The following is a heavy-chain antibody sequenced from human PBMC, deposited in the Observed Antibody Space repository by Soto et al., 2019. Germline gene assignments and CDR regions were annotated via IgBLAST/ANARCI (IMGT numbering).Heavy chain of an antibody. V-gene: IGHV3-23*01. Sequence: GGSLRLSCAASGFTFSSYAMSWVRPAPGKGLEWVSAISGSGGSTYYADSVKGRFTISRDNSKNTLYLQMNSLRAEDTAVYYCAKDRGETRYYYYGMDVWGQGTTVTVSS. J-gene: IGHJ6*02. CDR3: AKDRGETRYYYYGMDV. CDR1: GFTFSSYA. CDR2: ISGSGGST. D-gene: IGHD3-10*01.